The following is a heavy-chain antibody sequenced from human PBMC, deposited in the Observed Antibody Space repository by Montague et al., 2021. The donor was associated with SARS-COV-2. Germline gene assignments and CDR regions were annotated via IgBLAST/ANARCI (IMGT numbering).Heavy chain of an antibody. CDR3: ARDFRRGFDP. CDR2: IYYSGST. J-gene: IGHJ5*02. D-gene: IGHD3-10*01. Sequence: SETLSLTCTVSGGSISSSSYYWGWIRQPLGNGLEWIGSIYYSGSTYYTPSLKSRVTISVDTSKNQFSLKLSSVTAADTAVYYCARDFRRGFDPWGQGTLVTVSS. V-gene: IGHV4-39*07. CDR1: GGSISSSSYY.